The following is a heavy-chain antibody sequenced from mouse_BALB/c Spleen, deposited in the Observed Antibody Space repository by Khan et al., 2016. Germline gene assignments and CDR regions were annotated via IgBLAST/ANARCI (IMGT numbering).Heavy chain of an antibody. V-gene: IGHV3-2*02. CDR1: GYSITSDYA. CDR2: ISYSGST. J-gene: IGHJ2*01. D-gene: IGHD2-4*01. Sequence: EVQLQESGPGLVKPSQSLSLTCTVTGYSITSDYAWNWIRQFPGNKLEWMGYISYSGSTSYNPSLKSRISITRDTSKNQFFLQLNSVTTEDTATYYSARGDYYDYEFDYWGQGTTLTVSS. CDR3: ARGDYYDYEFDY.